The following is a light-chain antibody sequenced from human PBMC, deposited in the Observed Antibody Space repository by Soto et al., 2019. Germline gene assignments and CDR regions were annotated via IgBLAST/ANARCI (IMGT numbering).Light chain of an antibody. V-gene: IGLV2-14*01. J-gene: IGLJ3*02. CDR2: EVS. CDR3: SSYTSNSPWG. Sequence: QSALTQPASVSGSPGQSITISCTGTSSDVGGYNYVSWYQQHPGKAPKLMIHEVSNRPLGVSYRFSGSKSGNTASLTISGLQAEDEADYYCSSYTSNSPWGVGGGTKLTVL. CDR1: SSDVGGYNY.